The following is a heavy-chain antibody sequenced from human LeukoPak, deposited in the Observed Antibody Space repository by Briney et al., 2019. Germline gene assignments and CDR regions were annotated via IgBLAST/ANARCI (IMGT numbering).Heavy chain of an antibody. V-gene: IGHV3-30*02. CDR3: AIDFWSGYSDY. Sequence: GGSLRLSCAASGFIFSNYGMNWVCQAPGKGLEWVAYIRYDGSNKQYADSVKGRFTISRDNPKNTLYLQMDSLRAEDTAVYYCAIDFWSGYSDYWGQGTLVTVSS. D-gene: IGHD3-3*01. J-gene: IGHJ4*02. CDR2: IRYDGSNK. CDR1: GFIFSNYG.